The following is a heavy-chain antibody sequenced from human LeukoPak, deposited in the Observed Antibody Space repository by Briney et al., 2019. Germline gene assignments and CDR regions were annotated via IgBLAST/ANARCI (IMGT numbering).Heavy chain of an antibody. CDR3: ARQESRNYYYEGLDY. D-gene: IGHD3-22*01. CDR1: GFTFSSFT. V-gene: IGHV3-21*01. J-gene: IGHJ4*02. CDR2: ISSSSSYI. Sequence: GGSLRLSCAASGFTFSSFTMNWVRQAPGKGLEWVSFISSSSSYIYYADSVKGRFTISRDNAKNSLYLQMNSLRAEDTAVFYCARQESRNYYYEGLDYWGQGTLVTVSS.